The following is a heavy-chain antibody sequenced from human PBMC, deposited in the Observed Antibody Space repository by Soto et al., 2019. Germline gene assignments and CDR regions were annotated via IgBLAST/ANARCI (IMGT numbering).Heavy chain of an antibody. V-gene: IGHV1-69*13. J-gene: IGHJ4*02. CDR3: ARVGQLWSDYFDY. CDR2: IIPIFGTA. Sequence: GASVKVSCKASGGTFSGYAISWVRQAPGQGLEWMGGIIPIFGTANYAQKFQGRVTITADESTSTAYMELSSLRSEDTAVYYCARVGQLWSDYFDYWGQGTLVTVSS. D-gene: IGHD5-18*01. CDR1: GGTFSGYA.